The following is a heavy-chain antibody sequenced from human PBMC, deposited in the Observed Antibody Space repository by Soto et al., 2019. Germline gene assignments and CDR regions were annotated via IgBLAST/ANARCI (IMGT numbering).Heavy chain of an antibody. D-gene: IGHD4-17*01. J-gene: IGHJ1*01. CDR1: GYTFTSYG. CDR3: AMDYGDRPEYFKH. CDR2: ISPLKGRT. Sequence: QVPLVQSGPDLKRPGASMKVSCKASGYTFTSYGISWVRQAPGQGLEWMAWISPLKGRTQYSQKAQGRVTLRTDTSSTTAYMEMTTLRVDDTAVYYCAMDYGDRPEYFKHWGQSTLVTVS. V-gene: IGHV1-18*04.